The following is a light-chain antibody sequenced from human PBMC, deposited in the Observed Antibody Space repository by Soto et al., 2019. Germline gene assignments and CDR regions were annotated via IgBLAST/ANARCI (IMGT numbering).Light chain of an antibody. CDR2: AAS. Sequence: AIQMTQSPSSLSASLGDRVTITCRASQSIRNDLGWYQQKPGKAPQLLIYAASSLQSGVPSRFSGSGSGTDFTLTISSLQPEDFATYYCLQDYNYPNTFGQGTKLEIK. J-gene: IGKJ2*01. V-gene: IGKV1-6*01. CDR3: LQDYNYPNT. CDR1: QSIRND.